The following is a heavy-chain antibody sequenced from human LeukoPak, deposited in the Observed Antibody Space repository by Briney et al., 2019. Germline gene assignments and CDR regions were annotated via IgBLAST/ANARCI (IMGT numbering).Heavy chain of an antibody. V-gene: IGHV3-74*01. Sequence: PGGSLRLSCAASGFSFTGYWMHWVRQAPGKGLVWISRINIDASVTTYADSVKGRFTISRDNAKKTAYLQMNSLRAEDTAVYYCARVPVDGYSTSFDYWGQGSLVTVS. CDR1: GFSFTGYW. D-gene: IGHD2/OR15-2a*01. CDR2: INIDASVT. J-gene: IGHJ4*02. CDR3: ARVPVDGYSTSFDY.